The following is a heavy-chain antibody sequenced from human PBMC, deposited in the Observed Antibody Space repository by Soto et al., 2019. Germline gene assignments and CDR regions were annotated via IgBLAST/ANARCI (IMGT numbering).Heavy chain of an antibody. CDR3: ARVTPGNNLYYFSGLDV. D-gene: IGHD1-1*01. Sequence: EVQLLESGGGLIQPGGSLRLSCAPSGFIFSSYTMGWVRQAPGKGLEWVSSISGRGDSTYYADSVKGRFTISRDNSKSTLYLQMDSLRPEDTGVYYCARVTPGNNLYYFSGLDVWGQGTSVTVSS. V-gene: IGHV3-23*01. J-gene: IGHJ6*02. CDR1: GFIFSSYT. CDR2: ISGRGDST.